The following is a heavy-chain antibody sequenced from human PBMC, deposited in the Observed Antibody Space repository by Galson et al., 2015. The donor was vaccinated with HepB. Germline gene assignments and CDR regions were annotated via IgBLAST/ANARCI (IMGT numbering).Heavy chain of an antibody. V-gene: IGHV3-30*04. CDR1: GFTFSSYA. Sequence: SLRLSCAASGFTFSSYAMHWVRQAPGKGLEWVAVISYDGSNKYYADSVKGRFTISRDNSKNTLYLQMNSLRAEDTAVYYCAREEVAGTAETYYYYYYGMDVWGQGTTVTVSS. CDR2: ISYDGSNK. J-gene: IGHJ6*02. D-gene: IGHD6-19*01. CDR3: AREEVAGTAETYYYYYYGMDV.